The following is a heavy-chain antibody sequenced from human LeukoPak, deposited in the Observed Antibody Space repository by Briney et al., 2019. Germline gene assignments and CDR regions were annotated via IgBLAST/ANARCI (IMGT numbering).Heavy chain of an antibody. J-gene: IGHJ4*02. CDR1: GFSFSAYG. CDR3: ARDVGEYSTSPGDY. Sequence: GGSLRLSCAASGFSFSAYGMNWVRQAPGKGLEWVSAIGGSGATTYYADSVGGRFTISRDNAKNSLYLQMDSLRAEDTAVYYCARDVGEYSTSPGDYWGQGTLVTVSS. V-gene: IGHV3-23*01. D-gene: IGHD6-6*01. CDR2: IGGSGATT.